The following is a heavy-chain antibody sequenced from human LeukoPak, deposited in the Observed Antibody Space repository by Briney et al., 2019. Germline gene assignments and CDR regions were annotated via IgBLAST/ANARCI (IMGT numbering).Heavy chain of an antibody. D-gene: IGHD3-22*01. CDR1: GYTFTSYD. J-gene: IGHJ6*02. CDR2: MNPNSGNT. Sequence: ASVKVSCKASGYTFTSYDINWVRQAPGQGLEWMGWMNPNSGNTGYAQKFQGRVTMTRNTSISTAYMELSSLRSEDTAVYYCAGSYYYDSSGYYQYYYYYGMDVWGQGTTVTVSS. CDR3: AGSYYYDSSGYYQYYYYYGMDV. V-gene: IGHV1-8*01.